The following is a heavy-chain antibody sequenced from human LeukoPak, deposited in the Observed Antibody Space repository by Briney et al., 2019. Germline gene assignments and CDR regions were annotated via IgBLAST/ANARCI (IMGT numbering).Heavy chain of an antibody. CDR3: TTYYYDSSALGPADY. D-gene: IGHD3-22*01. Sequence: GGSLRLSCAASGFTFSSYAMSWVRQAPGKGLEWVSAISGSGGSTYYADSVKGRLTISRDNSKNTLYLQMNSLRAEDTAVYYCTTYYYDSSALGPADYWGQGTLVTVSS. J-gene: IGHJ4*02. CDR2: ISGSGGST. CDR1: GFTFSSYA. V-gene: IGHV3-23*01.